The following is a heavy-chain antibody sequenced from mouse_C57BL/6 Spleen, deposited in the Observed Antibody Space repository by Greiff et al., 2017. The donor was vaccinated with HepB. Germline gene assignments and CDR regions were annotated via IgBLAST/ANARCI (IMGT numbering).Heavy chain of an antibody. V-gene: IGHV1-52*01. CDR3: ARGSYGYEGYYFDY. CDR1: GYTFTSYW. CDR2: IDPSDSET. J-gene: IGHJ2*01. Sequence: QVQLQQPGAELVRPGSSVKLSCKASGYTFTSYWMHWVKQRPIQGLEWIGNIDPSDSETHYNQKFKDKATLTVDKSSSTAYMQLSSLTSEDSAVYYCARGSYGYEGYYFDYWGQGTTLTVSS. D-gene: IGHD2-2*01.